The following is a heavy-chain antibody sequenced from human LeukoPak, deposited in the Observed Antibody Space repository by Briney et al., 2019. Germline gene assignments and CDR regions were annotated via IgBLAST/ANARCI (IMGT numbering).Heavy chain of an antibody. CDR3: AKGDNYDILTGYPADAFDI. D-gene: IGHD3-9*01. J-gene: IGHJ3*02. CDR1: GFTCSSYG. CDR2: ISYDGSNK. V-gene: IGHV3-30*18. Sequence: GGSLRRSCAASGFTCSSYGMHWVRQAPGKGLEWVAVISYDGSNKYYADSVKGRFTISRDNSKNSLYLQMNSLRAEDTAVYYCAKGDNYDILTGYPADAFDIWGQGTMVTVSS.